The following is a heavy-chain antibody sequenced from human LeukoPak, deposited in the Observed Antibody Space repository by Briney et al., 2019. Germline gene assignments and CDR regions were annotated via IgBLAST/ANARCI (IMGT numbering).Heavy chain of an antibody. CDR3: AKYSSVWYKYFDY. V-gene: IGHV3-53*01. CDR2: IYSGGST. J-gene: IGHJ4*02. CDR1: GFTVRSSY. Sequence: PGGSLRLSCAASGFTVRSSYMSWVRQAPGKGLEWVSAIYSGGSTYYAASVKGRFTISRDNSKNTLYLQLNSLRAEDTAVYYCAKYSSVWYKYFDYWGQGTLVTVSS. D-gene: IGHD6-19*01.